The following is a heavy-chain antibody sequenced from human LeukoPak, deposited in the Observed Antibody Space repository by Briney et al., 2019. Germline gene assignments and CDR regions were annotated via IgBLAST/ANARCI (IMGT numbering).Heavy chain of an antibody. J-gene: IGHJ3*02. CDR1: GGSFSGYY. CDR2: INHSGST. CDR3: AKGRRRYYDFWIGYYRAFDI. D-gene: IGHD3-3*01. V-gene: IGHV4-34*01. Sequence: SETLSLTCAVYGGSFSGYYWSWIRQPPGKGLEWIGEINHSGSTNYNPSLKSRVTISVDTSKNQFSLKLSSVTAADTAVYYCAKGRRRYYDFWIGYYRAFDIWGQGTMVTVSS.